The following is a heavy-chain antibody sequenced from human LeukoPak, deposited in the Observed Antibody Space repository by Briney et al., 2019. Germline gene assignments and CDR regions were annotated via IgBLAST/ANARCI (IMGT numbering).Heavy chain of an antibody. V-gene: IGHV4-34*01. D-gene: IGHD3-10*01. J-gene: IGHJ5*02. CDR2: INHSGST. Sequence: PSETLSLTCAAYGGSFSGYYWSWIRQPPGKGLEWIGEINHSGSTNYNPSLKSRVTISVDTSKNQFSLRLSSLTAADTAVYYCARGGSGYYGSGSYYKSWGQGTLVTVSS. CDR1: GGSFSGYY. CDR3: ARGGSGYYGSGSYYKS.